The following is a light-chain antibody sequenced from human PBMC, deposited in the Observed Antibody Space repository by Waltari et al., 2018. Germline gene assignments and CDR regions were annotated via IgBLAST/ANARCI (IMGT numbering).Light chain of an antibody. V-gene: IGKV1-5*03. CDR2: KAS. J-gene: IGKJ2*01. CDR1: QSVVVW. CDR3: QQYNTYPYT. Sequence: DIQMTQAPSTLSASVGDRVTITFRASQSVVVWLAWYQQRPGKAPKVIIYKASNLQSGVPSRFSGSGSGTDFTLTISSLQPDDFATYYCQQYNTYPYTFGQGTKLEIK.